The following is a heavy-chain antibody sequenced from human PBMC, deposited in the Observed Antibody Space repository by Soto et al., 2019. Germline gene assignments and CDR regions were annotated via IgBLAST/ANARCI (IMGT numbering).Heavy chain of an antibody. V-gene: IGHV5-10-1*01. Sequence: PGESLKISCKGSGYSFTRYWISWVRQMPGKGLEWMGRIDPSDSYTNYSPSFQGHVTISADKSISTAYLQWSSLKASDTAMYYCARHRSCSSTSCYMDDDDYGMDVWGQGTTVTVSS. CDR2: IDPSDSYT. CDR1: GYSFTRYW. J-gene: IGHJ6*02. CDR3: ARHRSCSSTSCYMDDDDYGMDV. D-gene: IGHD2-2*02.